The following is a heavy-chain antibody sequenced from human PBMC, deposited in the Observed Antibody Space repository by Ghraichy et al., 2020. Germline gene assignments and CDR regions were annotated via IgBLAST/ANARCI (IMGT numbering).Heavy chain of an antibody. J-gene: IGHJ2*01. CDR1: GFTFDDYA. Sequence: GGSLRLSCAASGFTFDDYAMHWVRQAPGKGLEWVSGISWNSGSIGYADSVKGRFTISRDNAKNSLYLQMNSLRAEDTALYYCAKDLTGDFYWYFDLWGRGTLVTVSS. CDR2: ISWNSGSI. V-gene: IGHV3-9*01. CDR3: AKDLTGDFYWYFDL. D-gene: IGHD7-27*01.